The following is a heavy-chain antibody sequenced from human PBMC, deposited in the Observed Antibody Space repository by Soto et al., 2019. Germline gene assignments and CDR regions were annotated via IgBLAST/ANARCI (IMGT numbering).Heavy chain of an antibody. CDR2: VDPSDSYT. CDR3: ARREWYSSSPGMDV. D-gene: IGHD6-6*01. V-gene: IGHV5-10-1*01. Sequence: PGESLKISCEGSGYSFTSYWISWVRQMPGKGLEWMGRVDPSDSYTNYSPSFQGHVTISADKSISTAYLQWSSLKASDTAMYYCARREWYSSSPGMDVWGQGTTVTVSS. J-gene: IGHJ6*02. CDR1: GYSFTSYW.